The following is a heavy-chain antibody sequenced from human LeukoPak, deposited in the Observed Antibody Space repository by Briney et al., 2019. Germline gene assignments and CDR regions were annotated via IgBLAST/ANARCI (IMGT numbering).Heavy chain of an antibody. CDR2: ISAYSGDT. CDR3: ARDYPTYCSSTSCYPFDY. D-gene: IGHD2-2*01. CDR1: GYTFTSYG. V-gene: IGHV1-18*01. J-gene: IGHJ4*02. Sequence: GASVKVSCKASGYTFTSYGISWVRQAPGQGLEWMGWISAYSGDTNYAQKLQGRVTMTTDTSTSTAYMELRSLRSDDTAVYYCARDYPTYCSSTSCYPFDYWGQGTLVTVSS.